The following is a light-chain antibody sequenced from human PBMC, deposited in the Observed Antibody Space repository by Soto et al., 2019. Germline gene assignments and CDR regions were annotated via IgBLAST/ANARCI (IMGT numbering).Light chain of an antibody. CDR2: AAS. Sequence: AIQMTQSPSSLSASVGDRVTITCRASQGIRNDLGWFQQKPGKAPKLLIYAASSLHSGVPSRFSGSGSGTDFTLTISSLQPEDSATYYCPQDYNYPFTFGGGTKVDIK. J-gene: IGKJ4*01. CDR1: QGIRND. CDR3: PQDYNYPFT. V-gene: IGKV1-6*01.